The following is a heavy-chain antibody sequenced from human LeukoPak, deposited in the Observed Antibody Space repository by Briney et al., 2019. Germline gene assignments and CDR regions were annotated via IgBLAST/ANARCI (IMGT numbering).Heavy chain of an antibody. J-gene: IGHJ5*02. CDR2: IYPRDSKT. CDR1: GYSLTSHW. D-gene: IGHD6-13*01. CDR3: ARHPIASGGAYNWFAP. Sequence: GESLKISCKGSGYDSGYSLTSHWIAWVRQMPGKGLEWMGIIYPRDSKTIYSPSFQGQVTISVDTSINTAYLQWISLKASDTAMYYCARHPIASGGAYNWFAPWGQGTLVTVSS. V-gene: IGHV5-51*01.